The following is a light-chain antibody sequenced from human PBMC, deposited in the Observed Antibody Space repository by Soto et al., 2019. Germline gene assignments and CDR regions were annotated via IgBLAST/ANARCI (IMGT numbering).Light chain of an antibody. V-gene: IGKV1-5*03. CDR3: QHYNSYSEA. CDR1: QSVARF. CDR2: DAS. J-gene: IGKJ1*01. Sequence: DIQLPRPQSPLPASVGDRLTITSRASQSVARFLNWYQQKPGKAPKLLIYDASTLESGVPSRFSGSGSGTEFTLTISSLQPEDFATYYCQHYNSYSEAFGQGTKVDI.